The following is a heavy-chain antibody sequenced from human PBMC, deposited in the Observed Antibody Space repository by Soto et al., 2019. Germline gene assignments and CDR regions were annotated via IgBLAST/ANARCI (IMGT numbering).Heavy chain of an antibody. CDR2: IYSSGST. V-gene: IGHV4-4*07. Sequence: PSEPLSLTGAIAGRAIDGHYWTWSRQPAGKGLEWIGRIYSSGSTQYNPSLQSRVTMPLDTSKNQFSRRLESVTAGDPVVYYGARGQRFSEWFDPAGQGPLFTVS. CDR1: GRAIDGHY. CDR3: ARGQRFSEWFDP. D-gene: IGHD3-3*01. J-gene: IGHJ5*02.